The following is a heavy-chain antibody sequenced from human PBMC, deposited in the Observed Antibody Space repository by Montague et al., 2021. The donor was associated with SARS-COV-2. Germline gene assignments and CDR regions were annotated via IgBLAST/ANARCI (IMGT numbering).Heavy chain of an antibody. J-gene: IGHJ4*02. CDR1: GDSITSDVSY. D-gene: IGHD2/OR15-2a*01. V-gene: IGHV4-61*02. CDR2: IYTTGST. CDR3: ARDDFRWDFDC. Sequence: TLSLTYTVSGDSITSDVSYWSWIRQPAGKGLEWIGRIYTTGSTNYNPSLESRLTISLDTSKNQFSLKLSSVTAADTAVYYCARDDFRWDFDCWGQGTLVTVSS.